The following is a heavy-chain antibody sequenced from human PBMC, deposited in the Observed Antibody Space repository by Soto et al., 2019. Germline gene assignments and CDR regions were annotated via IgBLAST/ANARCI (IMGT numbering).Heavy chain of an antibody. Sequence: QVQLVQSGAEVKKPGSSVKVSCKASGGTFSSYAIRWVRQAPGQGLEWMGGIIPIFGTANYAQKFQGRVTITADESTSTAYMELSSVRSEDTAVYYCARGGPPGYCSGCSCSPWFDPCGQETLVIVSS. CDR1: GGTFSSYA. D-gene: IGHD2-15*01. V-gene: IGHV1-69*01. J-gene: IGHJ5*02. CDR3: ARGGPPGYCSGCSCSPWFDP. CDR2: IIPIFGTA.